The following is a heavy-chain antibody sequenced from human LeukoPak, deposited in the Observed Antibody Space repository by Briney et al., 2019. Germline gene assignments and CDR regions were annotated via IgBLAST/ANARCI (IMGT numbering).Heavy chain of an antibody. CDR1: GGSISSGDYY. Sequence: SQTLSLTCTVSGGSISSGDYYWSWIRQPPGKGLECIGYIYYSGSTYYNPSLKSRVTISVDTSKNQFSLKLSSVTAADTAVYYCARGSSSSEFDPWGQGTLVTVSS. V-gene: IGHV4-30-4*01. J-gene: IGHJ5*02. CDR3: ARGSSSSEFDP. CDR2: IYYSGST. D-gene: IGHD6-6*01.